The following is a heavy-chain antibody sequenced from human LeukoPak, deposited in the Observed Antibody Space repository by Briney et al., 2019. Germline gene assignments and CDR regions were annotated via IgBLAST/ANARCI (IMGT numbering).Heavy chain of an antibody. CDR2: ISYDESSK. J-gene: IGHJ1*01. V-gene: IGHV3-30*04. CDR1: GFTFSSYA. Sequence: PGGSLRLSCAASGFTFSSYAMHWVRQAPGKGLEWVAVISYDESSKYYADSVKGRFTISRDNSKNTLYLQMNSLRPEDTAVYYCARAPRIVGATMFLPYFQHWGQGTLVTVSS. CDR3: ARAPRIVGATMFLPYFQH. D-gene: IGHD1-26*01.